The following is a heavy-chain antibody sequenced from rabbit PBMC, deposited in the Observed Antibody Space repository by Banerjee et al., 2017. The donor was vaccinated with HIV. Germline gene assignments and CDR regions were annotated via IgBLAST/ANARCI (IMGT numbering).Heavy chain of an antibody. CDR3: ARGAGHADYGDASL. V-gene: IGHV1S40*01. D-gene: IGHD2-1*01. CDR2: IDTASSGTT. Sequence: QSLEESGGDLVKPGASLTLTCTASGFSFNNNYVMCWVRQAPGKGLEWIACIDTASSGTTYFATWAQGRFTISKISSTTVTLQMTSLTAADTATYFCARGAGHADYGDASLWGPGTLVTVS. J-gene: IGHJ4*01. CDR1: GFSFNNNYV.